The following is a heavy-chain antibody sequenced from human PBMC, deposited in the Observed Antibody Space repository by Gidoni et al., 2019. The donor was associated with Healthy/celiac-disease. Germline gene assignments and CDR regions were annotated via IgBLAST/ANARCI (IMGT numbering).Heavy chain of an antibody. D-gene: IGHD4-17*01. J-gene: IGHJ4*02. CDR3: ARDHTVTTFTFDY. CDR1: GFTFSSYG. V-gene: IGHV3-33*01. CDR2: IWYDGSNK. Sequence: QVQLVESGGGVVQPGRSLRLSCAASGFTFSSYGMHWVRQAPGKGLEWVAVIWYDGSNKYYADSVKGRFTISRDNSKNTLYLQMNSLRAEDTAVYYCARDHTVTTFTFDYWGQGTLVTVSS.